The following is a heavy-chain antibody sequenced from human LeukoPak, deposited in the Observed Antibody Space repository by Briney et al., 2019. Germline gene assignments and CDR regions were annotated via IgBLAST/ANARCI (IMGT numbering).Heavy chain of an antibody. V-gene: IGHV4-39*07. D-gene: IGHD6-13*01. CDR2: IYYSGST. Sequence: PSETLSLTCTVSGGSISSSSYYWGWIRQPPGKGLEWIGSIYYSGSTYYNPSLKSRVTIPVDTSKNQFSLKLSSVTAADTAVYYCARDGYSSSWGLGYYYMDVWGKGTTVTVSS. J-gene: IGHJ6*03. CDR3: ARDGYSSSWGLGYYYMDV. CDR1: GGSISSSSYY.